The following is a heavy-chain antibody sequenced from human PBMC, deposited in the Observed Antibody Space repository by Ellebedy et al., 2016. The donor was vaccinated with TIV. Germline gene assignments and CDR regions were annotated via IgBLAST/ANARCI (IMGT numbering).Heavy chain of an antibody. D-gene: IGHD6-19*01. CDR3: ASTPGIAVAGLFDY. CDR1: GGSVSSGSYY. Sequence: SETLSLTXTVSGGSVSSGSYYWSWIRQPPGKGLEWIGYIYYSGSTNYNPSLKSRVTISVDTSKNQFSLKLSSVTAADTAVYYCASTPGIAVAGLFDYWGQGTLVTVSS. V-gene: IGHV4-61*01. CDR2: IYYSGST. J-gene: IGHJ4*02.